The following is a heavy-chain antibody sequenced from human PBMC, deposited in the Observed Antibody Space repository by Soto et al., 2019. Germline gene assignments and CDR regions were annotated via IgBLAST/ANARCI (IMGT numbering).Heavy chain of an antibody. CDR3: ARGRLGGAAD. CDR1: GASFSGYY. CDR2: INHSGST. Sequence: QVQLQQWGAGLLKPSETLSLTCAVYGASFSGYYWSWIRQPPGKGLEWIGEINHSGSTNYNPSLKSRFTLSVDTSKNQFSLKLSSVTAADTAVYYCARGRLGGAADWGQGTLVTVSS. V-gene: IGHV4-34*01. D-gene: IGHD1-26*01. J-gene: IGHJ4*02.